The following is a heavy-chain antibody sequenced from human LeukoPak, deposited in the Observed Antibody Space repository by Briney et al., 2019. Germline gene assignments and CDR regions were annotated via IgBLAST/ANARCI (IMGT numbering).Heavy chain of an antibody. CDR2: IKQDGSEK. D-gene: IGHD5-12*01. V-gene: IGHV3-7*05. J-gene: IGHJ4*02. CDR3: AREHIVPTILFHH. Sequence: GGSLRLACAASGFTFSSYWMGWVRQAPGKGLEWVANIKQDGSEKYYVDSVKGRFTISRDNARNSLFLQMNSLRAEDTAVYYCAREHIVPTILFHHWGQGTLVTVSS. CDR1: GFTFSSYW.